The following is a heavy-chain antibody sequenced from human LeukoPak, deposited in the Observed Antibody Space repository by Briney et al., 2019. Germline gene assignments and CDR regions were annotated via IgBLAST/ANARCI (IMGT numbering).Heavy chain of an antibody. CDR2: FDPEDGET. CDR3: ATAGVNGDYYTVYFDY. J-gene: IGHJ4*02. V-gene: IGHV1-24*01. CDR1: GYTFTGYY. Sequence: ASVKVSCKASGYTFTGYYIHWVRQAPGKGLEWMGGFDPEDGETIYAQKFQGRVTMTEDTSTDTAYMKLSSLRSEDTAVYYCATAGVNGDYYTVYFDYWGQGTLVTVSS. D-gene: IGHD4-17*01.